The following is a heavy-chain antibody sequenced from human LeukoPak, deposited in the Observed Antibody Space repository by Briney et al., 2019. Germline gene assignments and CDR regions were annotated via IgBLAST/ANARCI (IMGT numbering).Heavy chain of an antibody. V-gene: IGHV3-23*01. CDR1: GFTFNYYT. J-gene: IGHJ4*02. Sequence: GGSLRLSCAFSGFTFNYYTMNWVRQAPGKGLEWVSIISSSGGRTQYADSVKGRFTVSRDNNEKTLFLQMNNLRVEDTGVYYCAKGHRGQDLSEALDYWGQGTLVTVSS. CDR2: ISSSGGRT. CDR3: AKGHRGQDLSEALDY. D-gene: IGHD3-16*02.